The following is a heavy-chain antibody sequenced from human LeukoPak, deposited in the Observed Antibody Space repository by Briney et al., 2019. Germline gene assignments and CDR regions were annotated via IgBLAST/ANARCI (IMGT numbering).Heavy chain of an antibody. CDR2: IYYSGST. V-gene: IGHV4-59*01. CDR1: GGSISSYY. CDR3: AGRDYYDSSVDY. D-gene: IGHD3-22*01. Sequence: KTSETLSLTCTVSGGSISSYYWSWIRQPPGKGLEWIGYIYYSGSTNYNPSLKSRVTISVDTSKNQFSLKLSSVTAADTAVYYCAGRDYYDSSVDYWGQGTLVTVSS. J-gene: IGHJ4*02.